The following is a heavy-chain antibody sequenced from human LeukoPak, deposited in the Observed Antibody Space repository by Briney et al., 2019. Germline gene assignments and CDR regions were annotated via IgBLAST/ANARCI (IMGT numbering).Heavy chain of an antibody. CDR1: GFAFGSYG. V-gene: IGHV3-30*02. J-gene: IGHJ1*01. Sequence: GGSLRLSCAASGFAFGSYGMHWVRQAPGKGLEWVAFIRYDGSNKYYADSVKGRFTISRDNSKNTLYLQMNSLRAEDTAVYYCAKDRSGPAEHWGQGTLVTVSS. CDR2: IRYDGSNK. CDR3: AKDRSGPAEH.